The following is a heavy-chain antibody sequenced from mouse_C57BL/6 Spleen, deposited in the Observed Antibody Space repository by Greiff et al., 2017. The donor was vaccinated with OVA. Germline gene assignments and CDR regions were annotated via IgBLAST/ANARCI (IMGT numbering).Heavy chain of an antibody. CDR3: ASQDYYGSSYHDY. V-gene: IGHV1-81*01. D-gene: IGHD1-1*01. Sequence: VKVVESGAELARPGASVKLSCKASGYTFTSYGISWVKQRTGQGLEWIGEIYPRSGNTYYNEKFKGKATLTADKSSSTAYMELRSLTSEDSAVYFCASQDYYGSSYHDYWGQGTTLTVSS. CDR1: GYTFTSYG. CDR2: IYPRSGNT. J-gene: IGHJ2*01.